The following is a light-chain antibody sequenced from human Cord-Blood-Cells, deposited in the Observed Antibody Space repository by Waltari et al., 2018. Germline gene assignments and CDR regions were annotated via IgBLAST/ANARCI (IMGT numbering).Light chain of an antibody. J-gene: IGKJ3*01. V-gene: IGKV4-1*01. Sequence: DIVMTLSPDPLALGLGERDPIKCKSSPSVLDSSNNKSYLAWYQQKPGQPPKLLIYWASTRESGVPDRFSGSGSGTDFTLTISSLQAEDVAVYYCQQYYSTPFTFGPGTKVDIK. CDR1: PSVLDSSNNKSY. CDR2: WAS. CDR3: QQYYSTPFT.